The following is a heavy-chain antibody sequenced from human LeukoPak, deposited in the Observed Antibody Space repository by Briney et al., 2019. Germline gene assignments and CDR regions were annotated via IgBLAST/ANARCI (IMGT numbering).Heavy chain of an antibody. D-gene: IGHD1-26*01. CDR3: ARADEVGSTTMDY. CDR1: GFTFSSYS. J-gene: IGHJ4*02. V-gene: IGHV3-21*04. Sequence: GGSLRPSCAASGFTFSSYSMNWVRQAPGKGLEWVSSISSSSSYIYYADSVKGRFTISRDNAKNSLYLQMNSLRAEDTAVYYCARADEVGSTTMDYWGQGTLVTVSS. CDR2: ISSSSSYI.